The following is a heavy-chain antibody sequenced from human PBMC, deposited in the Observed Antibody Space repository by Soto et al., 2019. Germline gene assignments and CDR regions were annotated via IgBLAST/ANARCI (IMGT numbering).Heavy chain of an antibody. V-gene: IGHV3-30*18. CDR3: AKDSTRDYYYYMDV. CDR2: ISYDGNKK. D-gene: IGHD2-2*01. Sequence: QVQLVECGGGVVQPGRSLRLSCAASGFTFNNYGIHWVRQAPGKGLEWVSFISYDGNKKYYADSVKGRFTISRDNSKNTLFLQMNSLRLEVTAVYFCAKDSTRDYYYYMDVWGKGTTVTVSS. CDR1: GFTFNNYG. J-gene: IGHJ6*03.